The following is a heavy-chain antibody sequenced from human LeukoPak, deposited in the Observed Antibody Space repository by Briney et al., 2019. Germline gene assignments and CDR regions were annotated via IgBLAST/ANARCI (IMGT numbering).Heavy chain of an antibody. Sequence: SETLSLTCTVSGGSISSYYWSWIRQPPGKGLEWIGYIYTSGSTNYNPSLKSRVTISVDTSKNQFSLKLSSVTAADTAVYYCARRAYYSGSFAGYYFDYWGQGTQVTVSS. J-gene: IGHJ4*02. CDR2: IYTSGST. D-gene: IGHD1-26*01. CDR1: GGSISSYY. CDR3: ARRAYYSGSFAGYYFDY. V-gene: IGHV4-4*09.